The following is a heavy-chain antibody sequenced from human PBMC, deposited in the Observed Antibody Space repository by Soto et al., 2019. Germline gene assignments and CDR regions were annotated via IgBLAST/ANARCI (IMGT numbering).Heavy chain of an antibody. V-gene: IGHV1-69*12. CDR1: GGTFISFA. Sequence: VQLVQAWAGVKKPGFFVEVSCQGFGGTFISFAISLLPQAPGTGLEWVGGIRPIFGSANYAQKFQGRVTITADESTTTAYMELSSLRSEDTAVYYCARDGSTVETAMVSQYFYGMDVWGQGTTVSVSS. J-gene: IGHJ6*02. CDR3: ARDGSTVETAMVSQYFYGMDV. CDR2: IRPIFGSA. D-gene: IGHD5-18*01.